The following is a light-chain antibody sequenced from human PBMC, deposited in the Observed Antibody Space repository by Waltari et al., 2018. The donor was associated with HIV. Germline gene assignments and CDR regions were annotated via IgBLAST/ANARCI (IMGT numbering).Light chain of an antibody. J-gene: IGLJ2*01. CDR3: SSYAAMNNFYVL. CDR1: SSDIGLYNY. V-gene: IGLV2-8*01. CDR2: EVT. Sequence: QSALTQPPSVSGSPGPSVTISCTGTSSDIGLYNYVSCYQQCPGKAHNLVIFEVTKRPSGVPDRFSGSKSGNTASLTVSGLQPEDEGDYYCSSYAAMNNFYVLFGGGTKLTVL.